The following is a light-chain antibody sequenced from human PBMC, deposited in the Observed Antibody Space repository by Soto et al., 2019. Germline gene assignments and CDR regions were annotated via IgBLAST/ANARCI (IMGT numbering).Light chain of an antibody. J-gene: IGKJ4*01. CDR3: QQRSNWPLT. Sequence: EIVMTQSPATLSLSPGERATLSCRASQSISKYLAWYQQRPDQAPRLLIYDVSYRATGIPARFSGSGSGTDFTLTISSLEPEDFALYYCQQRSNWPLTFGGGTKVEIK. CDR1: QSISKY. CDR2: DVS. V-gene: IGKV3-11*01.